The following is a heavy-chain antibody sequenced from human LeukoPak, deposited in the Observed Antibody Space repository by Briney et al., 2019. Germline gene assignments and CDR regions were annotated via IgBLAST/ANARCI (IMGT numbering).Heavy chain of an antibody. J-gene: IGHJ5*02. Sequence: GESLKISCKGSGYSFTSYWIAWVRQMPGKGLEWMGIIHPGDSDTRYSPSFQGQVTISADRSISTAYLQWSSLKASDTAVYYCARLSQQQWLLSLDPWGQGTLVTVSS. CDR1: GYSFTSYW. CDR2: IHPGDSDT. D-gene: IGHD6-19*01. V-gene: IGHV5-51*01. CDR3: ARLSQQQWLLSLDP.